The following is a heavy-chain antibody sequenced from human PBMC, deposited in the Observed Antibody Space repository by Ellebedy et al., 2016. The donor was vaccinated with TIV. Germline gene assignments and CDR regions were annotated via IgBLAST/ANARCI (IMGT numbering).Heavy chain of an antibody. CDR2: LSYTGSI. J-gene: IGHJ5*02. V-gene: IGHV4-61*01. Sequence: MPSETLSLTCTISGGSVNSGTYCWTWVRQPPVKGLEWIGCLSYTGSIYYNPSLKSRFTISADTSKTQLSLKVNSATAEDSAVYFGTRGVGTWGRGILVTVSS. CDR3: TRGVGT. CDR1: GGSVNSGTYC.